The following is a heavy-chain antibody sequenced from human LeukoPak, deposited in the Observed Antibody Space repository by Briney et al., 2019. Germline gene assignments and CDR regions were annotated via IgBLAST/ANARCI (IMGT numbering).Heavy chain of an antibody. CDR2: IYYSGST. J-gene: IGHJ6*03. D-gene: IGHD4-11*01. V-gene: IGHV4-59*01. Sequence: GSLRLSCTVSGGSISSYYWSWIRQPPGKGLEWIGYIYYSGSTNYNPSLKSRVTISVDTSKNQFSLKLSSVTAADTAVYYCARCVTTDYYYYMDVWGKGTTVTVSS. CDR3: ARCVTTDYYYYMDV. CDR1: GGSISSYY.